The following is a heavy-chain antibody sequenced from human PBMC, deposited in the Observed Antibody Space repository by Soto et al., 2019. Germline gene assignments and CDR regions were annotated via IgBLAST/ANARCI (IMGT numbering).Heavy chain of an antibody. J-gene: IGHJ4*02. CDR2: ISAYNGTT. CDR1: GYTFTSYG. V-gene: IGHV1-18*04. D-gene: IGHD3-10*01. Sequence: QVQLVQSGAEVKKPGASVQVSCKAYGYTFTSYGISWVRKAPGQGLEWMGWISAYNGTTNYAQKLQGRVTMTTDTSTSTAYMELRSLISDDTAVYYCARDSWLVRGGTTDYWGQGTLVTVTS. CDR3: ARDSWLVRGGTTDY.